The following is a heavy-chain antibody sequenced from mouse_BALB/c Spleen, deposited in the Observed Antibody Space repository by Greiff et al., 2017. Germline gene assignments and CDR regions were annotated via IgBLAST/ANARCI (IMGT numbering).Heavy chain of an antibody. CDR2: ISSGSSTI. V-gene: IGHV5-17*02. Sequence: EVQGVESGGGLVQPGGSRKLSCAASGFTFSSFGMHWVRQAPEKGLEWVAYISSGSSTIYYADTVKGRFTISRDNPKNTLFLQMTSLRSEDTAMYYCAREKGDGYYALFDYWGQGTTLTVSS. CDR1: GFTFSSFG. D-gene: IGHD2-3*01. CDR3: AREKGDGYYALFDY. J-gene: IGHJ2*01.